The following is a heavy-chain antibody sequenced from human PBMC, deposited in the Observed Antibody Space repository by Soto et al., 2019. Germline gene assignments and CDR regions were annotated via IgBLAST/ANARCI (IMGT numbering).Heavy chain of an antibody. V-gene: IGHV3-49*03. Sequence: GGSLRLSCTASGLTFGDYAMSWFRQAPGKGLEWVGFIRSKAYGGTTEYAASVKGRFTISRDDSKSIAYLQMNSLKTEDTAVYYSRLGVVPSYGMDVWGQGTTVTVSS. D-gene: IGHD3-3*01. CDR1: GLTFGDYA. CDR2: IRSKAYGGTT. CDR3: RLGVVPSYGMDV. J-gene: IGHJ6*02.